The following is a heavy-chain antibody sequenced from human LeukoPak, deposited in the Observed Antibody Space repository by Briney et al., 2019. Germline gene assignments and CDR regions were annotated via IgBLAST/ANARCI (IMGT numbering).Heavy chain of an antibody. CDR3: AKDLEPYPYPGIAVAGSFDY. J-gene: IGHJ4*02. Sequence: GGSLRLSCAASGFTFSSYGMHWVRQAPGKGLEWVAVISYDGSNKYYADSVKGRFTISRDNSKNTLYLQMNSLRAEDTAVYYCAKDLEPYPYPGIAVAGSFDYWGQGTLVTVSS. CDR1: GFTFSSYG. V-gene: IGHV3-30*18. CDR2: ISYDGSNK. D-gene: IGHD6-19*01.